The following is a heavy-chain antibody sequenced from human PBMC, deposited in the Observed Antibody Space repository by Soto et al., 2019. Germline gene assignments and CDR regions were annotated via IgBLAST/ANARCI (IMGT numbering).Heavy chain of an antibody. J-gene: IGHJ4*02. D-gene: IGHD2-2*01. V-gene: IGHV1-18*04. Sequence: QIQLVQSGPEVKKPGASMKVSCKAYDFSFTSHGISWVRQAPGQGLEWMGWISLYNGNTNYAQQFQGRVTMTTDTSTSTAYMELRSPRSDDTAMYFCAIYHLESFRFDYWGQGTLVTVSS. CDR2: ISLYNGNT. CDR1: DFSFTSHG. CDR3: AIYHLESFRFDY.